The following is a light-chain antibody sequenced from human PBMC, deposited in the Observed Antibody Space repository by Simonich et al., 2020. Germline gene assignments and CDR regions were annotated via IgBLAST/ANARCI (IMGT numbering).Light chain of an antibody. CDR2: EVS. V-gene: IGLV2-8*01. Sequence: QSALTQPPSASGSPGQSVTISYTGTSSDVGGYNYVSWYQQHPGQAPKRMIYEVSKRPSGVPDRFSGSKSGNTASLTVSGLQAEDEADYYCSSYAGSNPLFGGGTKLTVL. CDR3: SSYAGSNPL. CDR1: SSDVGGYNY. J-gene: IGLJ2*01.